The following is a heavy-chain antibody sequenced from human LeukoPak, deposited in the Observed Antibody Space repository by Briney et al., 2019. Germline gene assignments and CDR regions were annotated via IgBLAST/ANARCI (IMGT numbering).Heavy chain of an antibody. CDR2: ISWNSGRR. V-gene: IGHV3-9*03. D-gene: IGHD3-9*01. CDR3: AKVPDYDILTPIDY. J-gene: IGHJ4*02. Sequence: PGRSLRLSCVATGFTFDDYAMHWVRQAPGKGLEWVSGISWNSGRRGYADSVKGRFTISRDNAKTSLYLQMNSLRAEDMALYYCAKVPDYDILTPIDYWGQGTLVTVSS. CDR1: GFTFDDYA.